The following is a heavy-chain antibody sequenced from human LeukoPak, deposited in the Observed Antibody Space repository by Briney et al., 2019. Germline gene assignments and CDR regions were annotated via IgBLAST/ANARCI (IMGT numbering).Heavy chain of an antibody. V-gene: IGHV4-59*01. CDR2: IYYSGST. CDR3: ARDTPYYDILTGYYREANYYYGMDV. J-gene: IGHJ6*04. Sequence: SETLSLTCTVSGGSISSYYWSWIRQPPGKGLEWIGYIYYSGSTNYNPSLKSRVTISVDTSKNQFSLKLSSVTVADTAVYYCARDTPYYDILTGYYREANYYYGMDVWGKGTTVTVSS. D-gene: IGHD3-9*01. CDR1: GGSISSYY.